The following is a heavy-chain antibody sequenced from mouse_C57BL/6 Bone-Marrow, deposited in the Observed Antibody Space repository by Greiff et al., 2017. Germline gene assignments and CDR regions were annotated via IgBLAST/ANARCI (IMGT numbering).Heavy chain of an antibody. J-gene: IGHJ4*01. Sequence: EVKLMESGGGLVKPGGSLKLSCAASGFTFSSYTMSWVRQTPEKRLEWVATISGGGGNTYYPDSVKGRFTISRDNAKNTLYLQMSSLRSEATALYYCAIHYYYSIDYWGQGTPVTVPP. V-gene: IGHV5-9*01. CDR1: GFTFSSYT. CDR2: ISGGGGNT. CDR3: AIHYYYSIDY.